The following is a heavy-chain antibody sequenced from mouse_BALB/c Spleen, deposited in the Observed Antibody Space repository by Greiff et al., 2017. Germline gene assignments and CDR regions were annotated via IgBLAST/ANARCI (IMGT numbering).Heavy chain of an antibody. D-gene: IGHD2-3*01. CDR1: GFSLTSYG. CDR3: ARVYDGYAMDY. Sequence: VKLMESGPGLVQPSQSLSITCTVSGFSLTSYGVHWVRQSPGKGLEWLGVIWSGGSTDYNAAFISRLSISKDNSKSQVFLKMNSLQTDDTAMYYCARVYDGYAMDYWGQGTSVTVSS. CDR2: IWSGGST. J-gene: IGHJ4*01. V-gene: IGHV2-2*01.